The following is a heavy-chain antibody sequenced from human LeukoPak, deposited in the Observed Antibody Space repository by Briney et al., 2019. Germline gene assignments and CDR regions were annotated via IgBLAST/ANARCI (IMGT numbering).Heavy chain of an antibody. CDR3: AKVNPPYCGGDCYSDY. V-gene: IGHV3-53*05. D-gene: IGHD2-21*01. J-gene: IGHJ4*02. Sequence: GGSLRLSCAASGFTVSSNYMSWVRQAPGKGLEWVSVIYSGGSTYYADSVKGRFTISRDNSKNTLYLQMNSLRAEDTAVYYCAKVNPPYCGGDCYSDYWGQGTLVTVSS. CDR2: IYSGGST. CDR1: GFTVSSNY.